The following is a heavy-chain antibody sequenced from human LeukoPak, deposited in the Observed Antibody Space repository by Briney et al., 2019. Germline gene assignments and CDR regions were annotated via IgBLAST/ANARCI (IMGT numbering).Heavy chain of an antibody. V-gene: IGHV3-53*01. J-gene: IGHJ4*02. CDR3: ATGGRSGMAFDF. CDR2: T. Sequence: TLYADSVRDRFSISRDNSKSTPYLQMSSLRVEDTAVYYCATGGRSGMAFDFWGQGTLVTVSS. D-gene: IGHD2-8*01.